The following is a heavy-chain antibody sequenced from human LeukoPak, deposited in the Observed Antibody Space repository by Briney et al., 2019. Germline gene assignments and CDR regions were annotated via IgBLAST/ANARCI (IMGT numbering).Heavy chain of an antibody. V-gene: IGHV1-2*02. CDR1: GYTFTGYY. Sequence: ASVKVSCKASGYTFTGYYTHWVRQAPGQGLEWMGWINPNSSGTNYAQKFQGRVTMTRDTSISTAYMELSRLRSDDTAVYYCAREITIFGVVLFDYWGQGTLVTVSS. D-gene: IGHD3-3*01. CDR3: AREITIFGVVLFDY. J-gene: IGHJ4*02. CDR2: INPNSSGT.